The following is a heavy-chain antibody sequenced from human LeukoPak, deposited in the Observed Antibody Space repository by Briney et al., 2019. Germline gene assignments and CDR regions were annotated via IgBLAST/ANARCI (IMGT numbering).Heavy chain of an antibody. V-gene: IGHV4-39*07. CDR3: ARIDDSSGYYRYYYYYYMDV. D-gene: IGHD3-22*01. J-gene: IGHJ6*03. CDR1: GGSISSSSYY. CDR2: IYYSGST. Sequence: SETLSLTCTVSGGSISSSSYYWGWIRQPPGKGLEWIGSIYYSGSTYYNPSLKSRVTISVDTSKNQFSLKLSSVTAADTAVYYCARIDDSSGYYRYYYYYYMDVWGKGTTVTVSS.